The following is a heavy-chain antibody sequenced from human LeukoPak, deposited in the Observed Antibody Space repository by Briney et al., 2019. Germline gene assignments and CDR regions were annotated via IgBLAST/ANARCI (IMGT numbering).Heavy chain of an antibody. J-gene: IGHJ6*03. D-gene: IGHD3-3*01. CDR3: ARDLWSGYSPYYYYYYMDV. V-gene: IGHV3-11*01. CDR2: ISSSGSTI. Sequence: PGGSLRLSCAASGFTFSDYYMSWIRQAPGKGLERVSYISSSGSTIDYEDSVKGRFTISRDNAKNSLYLQINSLRAEDTAVYYCARDLWSGYSPYYYYYYMDVWGKGTTVTVSS. CDR1: GFTFSDYY.